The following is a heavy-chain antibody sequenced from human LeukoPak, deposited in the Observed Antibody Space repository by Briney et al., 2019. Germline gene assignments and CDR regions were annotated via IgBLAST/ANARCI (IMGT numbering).Heavy chain of an antibody. CDR3: ARHMSGDYEFDY. J-gene: IGHJ4*02. CDR1: GGSISSSSYY. D-gene: IGHD4-17*01. Sequence: SETLSLTCTVSGGSISSSSYYWGWIRQPPGKGLEWIGNIYYSGSTYYNPSLKSRVTISVDTSKNQFSLKLSSVTAADTAVYYCARHMSGDYEFDYWGQGTLVTVSS. V-gene: IGHV4-39*01. CDR2: IYYSGST.